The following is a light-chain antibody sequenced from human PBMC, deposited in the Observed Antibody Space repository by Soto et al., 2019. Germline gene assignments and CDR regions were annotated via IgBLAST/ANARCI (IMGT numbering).Light chain of an antibody. CDR3: QQSYSTPYT. V-gene: IGKV1-39*01. CDR1: QSISGY. CDR2: AAS. Sequence: DIQMTQSPSSLSASVGDRVSITCRTSQSISGYLNWYQHKPGKAPKLLIYAASSVQSGVPSRFSGSGSGTDFTLTISSLQPEDFATFYCQQSYSTPYTFGQGTKLEIK. J-gene: IGKJ2*01.